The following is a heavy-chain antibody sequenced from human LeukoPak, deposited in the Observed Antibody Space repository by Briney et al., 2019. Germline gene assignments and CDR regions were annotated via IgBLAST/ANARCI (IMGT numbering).Heavy chain of an antibody. CDR3: ARDMGNSGYDMSDFDY. CDR2: INPNSGGT. Sequence: ASVKVTCKASGYTFTSYDINWVRQATGQGLEWMGRINPNSGGTNYAQKFQGRVTMTRDTSISTAYMEVSRLRSDDTAVYYCARDMGNSGYDMSDFDYWGQGTLVTVSS. V-gene: IGHV1-2*06. D-gene: IGHD5-12*01. J-gene: IGHJ4*02. CDR1: GYTFTSYD.